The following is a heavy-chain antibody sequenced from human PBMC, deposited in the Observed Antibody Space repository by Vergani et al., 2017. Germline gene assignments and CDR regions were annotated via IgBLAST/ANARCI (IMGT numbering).Heavy chain of an antibody. J-gene: IGHJ4*02. Sequence: QVQLVESGGGVVQRGGSLRLSCATSGFTLSNYDMPWIRQGPGKGLEFVAFIQFDGSNQYYADSVKGRFTLSRDFSKNTLYLQMNSLRTDDTATYYCANHFRGWGINYWGQGTQVIVSS. CDR1: GFTLSNYD. CDR2: IQFDGSNQ. D-gene: IGHD3-16*01. CDR3: ANHFRGWGINY. V-gene: IGHV3-30*02.